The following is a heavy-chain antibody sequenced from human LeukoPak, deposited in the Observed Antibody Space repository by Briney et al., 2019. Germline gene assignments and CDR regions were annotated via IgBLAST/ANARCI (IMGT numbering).Heavy chain of an antibody. CDR3: ARDKLVGATAFDY. J-gene: IGHJ4*02. CDR2: IYYSGST. Sequence: SETLSLTCTVSGGSISSSSYYWCWIRQPPGKGLEWIGSIYYSGSTYYNPSLKSRVTIPVDTSKNQFSLKLSSVTAADTAVYYCARDKLVGATAFDYWGQGTLVTVSS. CDR1: GGSISSSSYY. V-gene: IGHV4-39*07. D-gene: IGHD1-26*01.